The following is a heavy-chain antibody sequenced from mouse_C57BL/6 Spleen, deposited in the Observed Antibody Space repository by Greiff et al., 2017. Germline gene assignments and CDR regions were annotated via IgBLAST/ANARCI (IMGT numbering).Heavy chain of an antibody. V-gene: IGHV1-80*01. Sequence: VQLQQSGAELVKPGASVKISCKASGYAFSSYWMNWVKQRPGKGLEWIGQIYPGDGDTNYNGKFKGKATLTADKSSSTAYMQLSSLTSEDSAVYFCARNYGSSYAWFAYWGQGTLVTVSA. J-gene: IGHJ3*01. CDR3: ARNYGSSYAWFAY. CDR1: GYAFSSYW. CDR2: IYPGDGDT. D-gene: IGHD1-1*01.